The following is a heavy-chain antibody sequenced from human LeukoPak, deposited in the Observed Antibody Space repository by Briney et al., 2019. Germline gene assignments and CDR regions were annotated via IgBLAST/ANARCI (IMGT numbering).Heavy chain of an antibody. CDR1: GGSISSSSYY. V-gene: IGHV4-39*07. Sequence: PSETLSLTCTVSGGSISSSSYYWGWIRQPPGKGLEWIGSIYYSGSTYYNPSLKSRVTISVDTSKNQFSLKLSSVTAADTAVYYCARWSGFAYFDSWGQGTLVTVSS. CDR3: ARWSGFAYFDS. J-gene: IGHJ4*02. CDR2: IYYSGST. D-gene: IGHD3-3*01.